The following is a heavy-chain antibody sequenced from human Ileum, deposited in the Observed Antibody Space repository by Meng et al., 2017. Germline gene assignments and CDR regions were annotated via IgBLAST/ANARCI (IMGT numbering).Heavy chain of an antibody. V-gene: IGHV4-4*02. Sequence: QLQLTASGPGLVQPSGTLPLACAVSGDSIGKSKWWSWRRQPPGKGLEWIGEISNSGKTVYSPSLKSRVRISLDKSNNQFYLTLNSVTAADTAMYYCARERIREFGLFDSWGQGTLVTVSS. CDR1: GDSIGKSKW. J-gene: IGHJ4*02. CDR3: ARERIREFGLFDS. D-gene: IGHD3-10*01. CDR2: ISNSGKT.